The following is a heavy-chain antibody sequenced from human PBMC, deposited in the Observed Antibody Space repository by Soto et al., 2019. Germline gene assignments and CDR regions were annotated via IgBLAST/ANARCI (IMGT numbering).Heavy chain of an antibody. CDR2: MNPNSGNT. CDR3: ARGRSNYDILTGQYYFDY. D-gene: IGHD3-9*01. J-gene: IGHJ4*02. Sequence: ASVKVSCKASGYTFTSYDINWVRQATGQGLEWMGWMNPNSGNTGYAQKFQGRVTMTRNTSISTAYMELSSLRSEDTAVYYCARGRSNYDILTGQYYFDYWGQGTLVTVSS. V-gene: IGHV1-8*01. CDR1: GYTFTSYD.